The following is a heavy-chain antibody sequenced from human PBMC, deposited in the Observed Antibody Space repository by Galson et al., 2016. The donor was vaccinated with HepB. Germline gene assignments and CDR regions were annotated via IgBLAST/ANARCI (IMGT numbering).Heavy chain of an antibody. J-gene: IGHJ2*01. D-gene: IGHD3-22*01. CDR3: ARLDSNAYHSIHWYFDL. CDR1: GASISSYY. Sequence: SETLSLTCTVSGASISSYYWSWIRQPPGKGLDYIGYIYHNGITNYNSSLKSRVTISLDMSKNQFSLKLTSVTAADTAVYYCARLDSNAYHSIHWYFDLWGRGTLVSVSS. CDR2: IYHNGIT. V-gene: IGHV4-59*01.